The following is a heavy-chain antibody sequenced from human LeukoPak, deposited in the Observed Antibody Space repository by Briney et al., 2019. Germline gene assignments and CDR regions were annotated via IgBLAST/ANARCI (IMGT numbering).Heavy chain of an antibody. CDR1: GYTFTGFY. CDR3: AREGEGALDY. D-gene: IGHD3-10*01. CDR2: INPNSGDT. J-gene: IGHJ4*02. V-gene: IGHV1-2*02. Sequence: GASVKVSCKASGYTFTGFYMHWVRQAPGQGLEWMGWINPNSGDTNYVQKFQGRVTMTRDTSISTAYMELSRLRSDDTAVYYCAREGEGALDYWGQGTLVTVSS.